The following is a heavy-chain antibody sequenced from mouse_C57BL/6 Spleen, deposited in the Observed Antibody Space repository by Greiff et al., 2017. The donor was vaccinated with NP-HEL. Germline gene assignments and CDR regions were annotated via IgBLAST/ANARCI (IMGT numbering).Heavy chain of an antibody. CDR3: ARWDGYSYYYAMDY. V-gene: IGHV1-61*01. CDR1: GYTFTSYW. Sequence: QVQLQQPGAELVRPGSSVKLSCKASGYTFTSYWMDWVKQRPGQGLEWIGNIYPSDSETHYNQKFKDKATLTVDKSSSTAYMQLSSLTSEDSAVYYCARWDGYSYYYAMDYWGQGTSVTVSS. J-gene: IGHJ4*01. CDR2: IYPSDSET. D-gene: IGHD2-3*01.